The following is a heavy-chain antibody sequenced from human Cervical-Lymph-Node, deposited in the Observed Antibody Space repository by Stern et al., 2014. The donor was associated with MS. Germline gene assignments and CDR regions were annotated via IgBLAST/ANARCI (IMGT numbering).Heavy chain of an antibody. D-gene: IGHD5-24*01. Sequence: VQLLESGGGVVQPGTYLRLSCAASGFTFSSYGMHWVRQAPGKGLEWGALAWYDGSTAYYTNSVKGRFTISRDNSKNTLSLQMNSLTAEDTAVYYCARGHIPYAYNYLFDYWGQGTLVTVSS. CDR1: GFTFSSYG. CDR2: AWYDGSTA. CDR3: ARGHIPYAYNYLFDY. V-gene: IGHV3-33*01. J-gene: IGHJ4*02.